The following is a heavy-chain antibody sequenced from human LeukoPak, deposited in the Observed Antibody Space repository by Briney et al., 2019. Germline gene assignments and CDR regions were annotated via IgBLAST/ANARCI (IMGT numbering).Heavy chain of an antibody. Sequence: ASVKVSCKASGYTFTGYYMHWVRQAPGQGLEWMGWINPNSGGTNYAQKFQGRVTMTRDTSISTAYMELSRPRSDDTAVYYCALIVGAIPNWYFDLWGRGTLVTVSS. CDR1: GYTFTGYY. J-gene: IGHJ2*01. D-gene: IGHD1-26*01. V-gene: IGHV1-2*02. CDR3: ALIVGAIPNWYFDL. CDR2: INPNSGGT.